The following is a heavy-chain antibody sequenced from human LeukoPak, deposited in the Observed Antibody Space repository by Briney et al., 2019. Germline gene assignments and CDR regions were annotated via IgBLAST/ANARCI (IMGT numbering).Heavy chain of an antibody. CDR2: INEDGSEI. D-gene: IGHD2-15*01. CDR3: AKAPVTSCRGAFCYPFDY. Sequence: GGSLRLSCAASGFTFSRSWMTWVRQAPGKGLEWVASINEDGSEIHYVDSVKGRFTISRDNAKDSLYLQMNSLRAEDAAVYYCAKAPVTSCRGAFCYPFDYWGQGTLVTVSS. J-gene: IGHJ4*02. V-gene: IGHV3-7*03. CDR1: GFTFSRSW.